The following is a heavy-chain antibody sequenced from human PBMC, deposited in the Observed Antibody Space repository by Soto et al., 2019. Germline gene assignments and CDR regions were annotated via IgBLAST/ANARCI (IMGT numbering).Heavy chain of an antibody. CDR3: APVGRADYPPLAA. V-gene: IGHV3-30*14. CDR1: GFLFSTST. Sequence: QARLVQSGGGLVQSGRSLTLSCEASGFLFSTSTLNWVRRAPGKGLEWVAEISSRGTDIYYADSVKGRFTISRDNSKNTLYLLLDRVKSDDTAVYFCAPVGRADYPPLAAWGQGTLVTVSS. D-gene: IGHD4-17*01. CDR2: ISSRGTDI. J-gene: IGHJ5*02.